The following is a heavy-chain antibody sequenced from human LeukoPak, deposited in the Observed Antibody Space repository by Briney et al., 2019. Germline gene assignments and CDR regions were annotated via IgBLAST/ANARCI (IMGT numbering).Heavy chain of an antibody. CDR1: GYTFTGYY. J-gene: IGHJ6*02. Sequence: ASVKVSCKASGYTFTGYYMHWVRQAPGQGLEWMGWINPNSGGTNYAQKFQGRVTMTRDTSISTAYMELSRLRSDDTAVYYCARDGRVGYSSGWLSDYYYYGMDVWGQGTTVTVSS. CDR2: INPNSGGT. D-gene: IGHD6-19*01. CDR3: ARDGRVGYSSGWLSDYYYYGMDV. V-gene: IGHV1-2*02.